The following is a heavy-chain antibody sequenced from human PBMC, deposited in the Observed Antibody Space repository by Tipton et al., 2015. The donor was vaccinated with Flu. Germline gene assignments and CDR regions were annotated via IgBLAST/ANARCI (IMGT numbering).Heavy chain of an antibody. J-gene: IGHJ2*01. D-gene: IGHD6-13*01. CDR1: GFSFSAYT. CDR3: ARDLGIAAHDWYFDL. V-gene: IGHV3-66*01. CDR2: IYSGGST. Sequence: GSLRLSCAAPGFSFSAYTMIWVRQAPGKGLEWVSVIYSGGSTNYADSVKGRFTISRDNAKNTLYLQMNSLRADDTAVYYCARDLGIAAHDWYFDLWGRGTMVTVSS.